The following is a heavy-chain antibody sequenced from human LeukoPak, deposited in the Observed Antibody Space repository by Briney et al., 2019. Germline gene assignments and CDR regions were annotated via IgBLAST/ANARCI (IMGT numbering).Heavy chain of an antibody. CDR2: ISWNSGSI. CDR3: AKCIRRRSTSCSHAFDI. J-gene: IGHJ3*02. D-gene: IGHD2-2*01. CDR1: GFTFDDYA. V-gene: IGHV3-9*01. Sequence: GRSLRLSCAASGFTFDDYAMHWVRQAPGKGLEWVSGISWNSGSIGYADSVKGRFTISRDNAKNSLYLQMNSLRAEDTALYYCAKCIRRRSTSCSHAFDIWGQGTMVTVSS.